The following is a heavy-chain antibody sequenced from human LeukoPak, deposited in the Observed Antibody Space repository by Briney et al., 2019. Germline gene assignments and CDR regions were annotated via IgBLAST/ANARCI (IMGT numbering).Heavy chain of an antibody. J-gene: IGHJ4*02. Sequence: GGSLRLSCAASGFTFSSYGMHWVRQAPGKGLEWVAFIRYDGSNKYYADSVKGRFTISRDNSKNTLYLQMNGLRAEDTAVYYCAKDRLPGIAAALNYWGQGTLVTVSS. V-gene: IGHV3-30*02. CDR2: IRYDGSNK. D-gene: IGHD6-13*01. CDR1: GFTFSSYG. CDR3: AKDRLPGIAAALNY.